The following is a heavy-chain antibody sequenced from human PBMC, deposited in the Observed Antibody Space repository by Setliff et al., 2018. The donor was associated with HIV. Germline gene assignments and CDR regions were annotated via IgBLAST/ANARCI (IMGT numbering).Heavy chain of an antibody. D-gene: IGHD4-17*01. V-gene: IGHV1-2*02. CDR2: INPNSGGT. Sequence: KVSCKASGGTFSNYAFSWVRQAPGQGLEWMGWINPNSGGTNYAQKFQGRVTMTRDTSISTAYMDLSRLRSDDTAVYYCARPADDYGDYTLKYWGQGTLVTVSS. CDR1: GGTFSNYA. CDR3: ARPADDYGDYTLKY. J-gene: IGHJ4*02.